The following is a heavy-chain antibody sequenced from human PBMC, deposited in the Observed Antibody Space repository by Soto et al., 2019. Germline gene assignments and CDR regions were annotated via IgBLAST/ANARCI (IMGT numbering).Heavy chain of an antibody. J-gene: IGHJ6*02. Sequence: EVQLVESGGGLVKPGGSLTLSCAASGFTFSSYSMNWVRQAPGKGLEWVSSISSNSGYIYYADSVKGRFTISRDNAKNSLYLQMYSLRADDTAAYFCARGEVVGPPAIVAPIDVWGQGTTVTVSS. D-gene: IGHD2-2*01. CDR3: ARGEVVGPPAIVAPIDV. CDR2: ISSNSGYI. V-gene: IGHV3-21*01. CDR1: GFTFSSYS.